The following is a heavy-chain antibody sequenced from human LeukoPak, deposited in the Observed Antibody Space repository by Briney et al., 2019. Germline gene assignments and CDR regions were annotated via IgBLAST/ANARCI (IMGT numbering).Heavy chain of an antibody. D-gene: IGHD2-2*01. Sequence: ASVKVSCKTSGYTFTSYTMNWVRQAPGQGLEWMGWINTNTGNPTYAQGFTGRFVFSLDTSVSTAYLQISSLKAEDTALYYCARDWGCSSTSCFWFDPWGKGTLVTVSS. CDR1: GYTFTSYT. J-gene: IGHJ5*02. CDR2: INTNTGNP. V-gene: IGHV7-4-1*02. CDR3: ARDWGCSSTSCFWFDP.